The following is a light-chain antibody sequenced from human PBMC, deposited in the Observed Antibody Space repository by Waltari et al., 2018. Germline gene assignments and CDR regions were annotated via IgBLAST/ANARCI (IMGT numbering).Light chain of an antibody. CDR3: QSFESSLSASV. CDR1: SSNFGAGYD. J-gene: IGLJ3*02. CDR2: GNT. Sequence: QSVLTQPPSMSGAPGQKVTIPCTGGSSNFGAGYDVHWYQQFPGTAPKLLIFGNTTRPAGVPGRFSGSRSGTSASLAIAGLQSEDEAVYYCQSFESSLSASVFGGGTKLTVL. V-gene: IGLV1-40*01.